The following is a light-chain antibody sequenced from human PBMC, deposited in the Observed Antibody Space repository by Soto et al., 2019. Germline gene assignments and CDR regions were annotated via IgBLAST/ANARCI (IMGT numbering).Light chain of an antibody. CDR2: GAS. Sequence: EIVLTQSPGTLSFSPGERATLSCRASQSVSNNYLAGYQQKPGQAPRLLIYGASNRATGIPDRFSGSGSGTDFTLTISRLEPEDFVVYYCQQYDSSPWTFGQGTKVDIK. J-gene: IGKJ1*01. V-gene: IGKV3-20*01. CDR3: QQYDSSPWT. CDR1: QSVSNNY.